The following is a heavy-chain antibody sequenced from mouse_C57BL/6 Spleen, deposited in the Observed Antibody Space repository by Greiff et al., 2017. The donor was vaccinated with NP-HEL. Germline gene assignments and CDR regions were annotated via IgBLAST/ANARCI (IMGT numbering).Heavy chain of an antibody. Sequence: EVKVVESEGGLVQPGSSMKLSCTASGFTFSDYYMAWVRQVPEKGLEWVANINYDGSSTYYLDSLKSRFIISRDNAKNILYLQISSLKSEDTATYYCARDRRYFDYWGQGTTLTVSS. CDR2: INYDGSST. CDR3: ARDRRYFDY. J-gene: IGHJ2*01. CDR1: GFTFSDYY. V-gene: IGHV5-16*01.